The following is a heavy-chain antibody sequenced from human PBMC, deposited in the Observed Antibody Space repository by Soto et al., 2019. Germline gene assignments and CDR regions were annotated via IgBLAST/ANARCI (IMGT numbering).Heavy chain of an antibody. Sequence: QVQLVQSGAEVKKPGSSVKVSCKASGGTFSSYAISWVRQAPGQGLEWMGGIIPIFGTANYAQKFQGRVTITADEPTSTAYMELSSLRSEETAVYYCAAPGGHDYGDYGTTKLDYWGQGTLVTVSS. CDR1: GGTFSSYA. CDR3: AAPGGHDYGDYGTTKLDY. CDR2: IIPIFGTA. J-gene: IGHJ4*02. V-gene: IGHV1-69*12. D-gene: IGHD4-17*01.